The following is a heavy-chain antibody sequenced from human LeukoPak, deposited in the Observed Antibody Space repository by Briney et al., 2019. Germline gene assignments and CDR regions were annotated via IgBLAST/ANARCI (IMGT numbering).Heavy chain of an antibody. J-gene: IGHJ5*02. CDR2: INSDGSST. CDR1: GFTFSSHW. Sequence: GGSLRLSCAASGFTFSSHWMHWVRQAPGKGQVWVSRINSDGSSTSYADSVKGRFTISRDNAKNTLYLQMNSLRAEDTAVYYCARDNWNPGWFDPWGQGTLVTVSS. V-gene: IGHV3-74*01. CDR3: ARDNWNPGWFDP. D-gene: IGHD1-20*01.